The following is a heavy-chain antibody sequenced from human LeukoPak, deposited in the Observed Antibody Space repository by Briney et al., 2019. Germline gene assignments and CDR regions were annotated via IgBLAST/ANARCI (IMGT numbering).Heavy chain of an antibody. J-gene: IGHJ5*02. D-gene: IGHD6-19*01. CDR2: IYTSGST. CDR3: ARDPLAVAGISPNWFDP. Sequence: PSETLSLTCTVSGGSISSYYWSWIRQPAGKGLEWIGRIYTSGSTNYNPSLKSRVTMSVDTSKNQFSLKLSSVTAADTAMYYCARDPLAVAGISPNWFDPWGQGTLVTVSS. V-gene: IGHV4-4*07. CDR1: GGSISSYY.